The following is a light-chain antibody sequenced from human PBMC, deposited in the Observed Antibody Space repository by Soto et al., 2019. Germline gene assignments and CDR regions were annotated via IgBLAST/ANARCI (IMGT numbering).Light chain of an antibody. CDR2: AAS. CDR3: QQYAGSPWT. V-gene: IGKV3-20*01. Sequence: EVVLTQSPGTLSLSPGERATLSCGASQSLSSTYLAWYQQKPGQAPRLLIYAASSRAPGIPDRFSGSGSGTDFTLTISRLEHEDFAFYYCQQYAGSPWTFGQGTKVEIK. J-gene: IGKJ1*01. CDR1: QSLSSTY.